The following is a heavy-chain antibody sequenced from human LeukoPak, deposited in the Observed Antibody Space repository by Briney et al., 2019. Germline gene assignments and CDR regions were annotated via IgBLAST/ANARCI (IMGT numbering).Heavy chain of an antibody. V-gene: IGHV3-9*03. CDR2: ISWNSGSI. J-gene: IGHJ6*03. CDR3: AKSPLYDILTGYGEDYYYYMDV. Sequence: GGSLRLSCAASGFTFDDYAMHWVRQAPGKGLEWVSGISWNSGSIGYADSVKGRFTISRDNAKNSLYLQMNSLRAEDMALYYCAKSPLYDILTGYGEDYYYYMDVWDKGTTVTVSS. D-gene: IGHD3-9*01. CDR1: GFTFDDYA.